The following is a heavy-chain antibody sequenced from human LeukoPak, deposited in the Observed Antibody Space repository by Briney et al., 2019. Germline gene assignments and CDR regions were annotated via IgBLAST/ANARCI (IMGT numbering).Heavy chain of an antibody. D-gene: IGHD3-10*01. V-gene: IGHV3-23*01. CDR1: GFIFSSYP. CDR3: AKHFYDSGSYYNVDS. Sequence: HTGGSLRLSCAASGFIFSSYPMSWVRQAPGKGLEWVSALTGSGSRTYYADSVKGRFTISRENSKKTLYLQMNSLRADDTAVYYCAKHFYDSGSYYNVDSWGQGTLVTVSS. J-gene: IGHJ4*02. CDR2: LTGSGSRT.